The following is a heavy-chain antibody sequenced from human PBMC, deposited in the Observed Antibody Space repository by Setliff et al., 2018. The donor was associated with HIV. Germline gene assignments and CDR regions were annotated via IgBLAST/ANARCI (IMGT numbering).Heavy chain of an antibody. CDR1: GDSVSSASYY. J-gene: IGHJ6*03. CDR2: IYYSGTT. Sequence: SETLSLTSTVSGDSVSSASYYWSWIRQPPGKGLEWIGDIYYSGTTKYNPSLKSRVTISVDTSKNQFPLKLSSVTAADTAVYYCASEAWTSYRSSSGYYYYYMDVWGKGTTVTVTS. V-gene: IGHV4-61*01. CDR3: ASEAWTSYRSSSGYYYYYMDV. D-gene: IGHD6-6*01.